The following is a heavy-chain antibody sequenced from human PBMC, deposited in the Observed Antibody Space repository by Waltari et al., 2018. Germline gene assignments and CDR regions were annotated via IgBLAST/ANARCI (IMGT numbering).Heavy chain of an antibody. CDR3: TSVQSSSWTGY. Sequence: EVQQVESGGGLVQPGGSLRLSCAAYGFTLSGSAMHWVRQASGKGLEWVGRIRSKANSYATAYAASVKGRFTISRDDSKNTAYLQMNSLKTEDTAVYYCTSVQSSSWTGYWGQGTLVTVSS. CDR2: IRSKANSYAT. V-gene: IGHV3-73*01. D-gene: IGHD6-13*01. CDR1: GFTLSGSA. J-gene: IGHJ4*02.